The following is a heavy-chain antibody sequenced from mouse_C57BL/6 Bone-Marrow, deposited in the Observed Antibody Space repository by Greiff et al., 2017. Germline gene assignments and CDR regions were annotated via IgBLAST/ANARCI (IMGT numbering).Heavy chain of an antibody. CDR1: GFTFTDYY. V-gene: IGHV7-3*01. Sequence: EVMLVESGGGLVQPGGSLSLSCAASGFTFTDYYMSWVRQPPGKALEWLGFIRNKANGYTTEYSASVKGRFTISRANSQRILYLQMNALRAEDSATYYCARYSPPYDYGSSYVPRYWYFDVGGTGTTGTVAS. D-gene: IGHD1-1*01. CDR3: ARYSPPYDYGSSYVPRYWYFDV. CDR2: IRNKANGYTT. J-gene: IGHJ1*03.